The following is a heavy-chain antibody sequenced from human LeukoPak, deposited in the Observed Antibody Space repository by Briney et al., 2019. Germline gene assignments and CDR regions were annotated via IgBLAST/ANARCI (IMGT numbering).Heavy chain of an antibody. V-gene: IGHV1-2*02. J-gene: IGHJ4*02. CDR2: INPNSGGT. D-gene: IGHD3-10*01. Sequence: GASVKVSCKASGYTFTSYGISWVRQAPGQGLEWMGWINPNSGGTNYAQKFQGRVTMTRDTSISTAYMELSRLRSDDTAVYYCARRYGSGSYYYTPYFDYWGQGTLVTVSS. CDR3: ARRYGSGSYYYTPYFDY. CDR1: GYTFTSYG.